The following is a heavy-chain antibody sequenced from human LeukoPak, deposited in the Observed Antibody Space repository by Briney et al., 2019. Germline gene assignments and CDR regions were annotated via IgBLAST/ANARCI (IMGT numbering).Heavy chain of an antibody. CDR2: ISYDGSNK. J-gene: IGHJ6*03. V-gene: IGHV3-30*18. CDR1: GFTFSSYG. Sequence: GRSLRLSCAASGFTFSSYGMHWVRQAPGKGLEWVAVISYDGSNKYYADPVKGRFTISRDNSKNTLYLQMNSLRADDTAVYYCAKDLTMIPMDVWGKGTTVTVSS. CDR3: AKDLTMIPMDV. D-gene: IGHD3-22*01.